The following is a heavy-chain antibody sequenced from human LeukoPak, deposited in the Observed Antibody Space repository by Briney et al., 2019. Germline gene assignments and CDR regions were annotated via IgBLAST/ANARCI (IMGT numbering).Heavy chain of an antibody. CDR1: GGSISSGGYY. Sequence: PSETLSLTCTVSGGSISSGGYYWSWIRQPPGKGLEWIGYIYHSGSTYYNPSLKSRVTISVDRSKNQFSLKLSSVTAADTAVYYCARAWGSSSPFDYWGQGTLVTVSS. CDR2: IYHSGST. CDR3: ARAWGSSSPFDY. J-gene: IGHJ4*02. V-gene: IGHV4-30-2*01. D-gene: IGHD6-6*01.